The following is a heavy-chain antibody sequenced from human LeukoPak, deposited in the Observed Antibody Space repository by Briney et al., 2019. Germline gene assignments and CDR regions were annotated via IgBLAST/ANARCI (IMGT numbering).Heavy chain of an antibody. Sequence: GASVKVSCKASGYTFSSYTMNWVRQAPGQGFEWMGWINTNTGNPTYAQGFTGRFVFSLDTSVSTAYLQISSLKAEDTAVYYCARVRLTSGYDFGALDYWGQGTLVTVSS. V-gene: IGHV7-4-1*02. J-gene: IGHJ4*02. CDR2: INTNTGNP. D-gene: IGHD5-12*01. CDR1: GYTFSSYT. CDR3: ARVRLTSGYDFGALDY.